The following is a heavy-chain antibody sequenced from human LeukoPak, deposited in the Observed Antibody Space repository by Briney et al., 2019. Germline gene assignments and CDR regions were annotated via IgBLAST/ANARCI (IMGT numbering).Heavy chain of an antibody. Sequence: SETLPLTCAVSGVSIGSDNWWKWVRQPPGRGLEYIGEIHHSGNTNYSPSFKSRVTMSVDKSKNQSSLNLYSVTAADTAVYYCTRSSGKKFDPWGQGTLVTVSS. V-gene: IGHV4-4*02. CDR2: IHHSGNT. J-gene: IGHJ5*02. CDR3: TRSSGKKFDP. CDR1: GVSIGSDNW.